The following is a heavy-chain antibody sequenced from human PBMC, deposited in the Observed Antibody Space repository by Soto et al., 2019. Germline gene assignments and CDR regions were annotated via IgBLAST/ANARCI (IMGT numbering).Heavy chain of an antibody. CDR3: ARAGAVAGTTNWFDP. V-gene: IGHV1-18*01. CDR2: ISAYNGNT. J-gene: IGHJ5*02. Sequence: GASVKVSCKASGYTFTSYGISWVRQAPGQGLEWMGRISAYNGNTNYAQKLQGRVTMTTDTSTSTAYMELRSLRSDYTAVFYCARAGAVAGTTNWFDPWGQGTLVTVSS. D-gene: IGHD6-19*01. CDR1: GYTFTSYG.